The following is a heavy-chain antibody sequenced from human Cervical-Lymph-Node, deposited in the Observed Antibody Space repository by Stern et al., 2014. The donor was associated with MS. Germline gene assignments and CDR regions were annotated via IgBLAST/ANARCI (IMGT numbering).Heavy chain of an antibody. CDR3: AHRTAGPFDY. CDR1: GFSLSTSGLG. Sequence: ESGPALVNPTQTLTLTCTFSGFSLSTSGLGVGWIRQPPGEALEWLAYIYWDDQKRYSPSLKSRLTITKDTSKNQVVLTLTNVDPVDTATYYCAHRTAGPFDYWGQGTLVTVSS. J-gene: IGHJ4*02. CDR2: IYWDDQK. V-gene: IGHV2-5*02.